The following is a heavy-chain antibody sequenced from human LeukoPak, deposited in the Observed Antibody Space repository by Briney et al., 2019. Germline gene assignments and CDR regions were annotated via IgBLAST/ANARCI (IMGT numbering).Heavy chain of an antibody. V-gene: IGHV1-69*05. D-gene: IGHD5-24*01. CDR3: ATYTGGRWLQFGSDAFDI. J-gene: IGHJ3*02. Sequence: SVKVSCKASGGTFSSYGISWVRQAPGQGLEWMGGIIPIFGTADYAQKFQGRVTITTDESTSTAYMELRSLRSDDTAVYYCATYTGGRWLQFGSDAFDIWGQGTMVTVSS. CDR1: GGTFSSYG. CDR2: IIPIFGTA.